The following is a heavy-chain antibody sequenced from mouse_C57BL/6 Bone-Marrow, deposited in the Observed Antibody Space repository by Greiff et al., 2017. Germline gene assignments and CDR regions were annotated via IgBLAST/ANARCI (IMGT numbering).Heavy chain of an antibody. CDR2: INPYNGGT. J-gene: IGHJ3*01. CDR1: GYTFTDYY. D-gene: IGHD2-12*01. V-gene: IGHV1-19*01. Sequence: EVQLQQSGPVLVKPGASVKMSCKASGYTFTDYYMNWVKQSHGKSLEWIGVINPYNGGTSYNPKFKGKATLTVDKSSSTAYMELNSLTSEDSAVYYCEASYPWFAYWGQGTLVTVSA. CDR3: EASYPWFAY.